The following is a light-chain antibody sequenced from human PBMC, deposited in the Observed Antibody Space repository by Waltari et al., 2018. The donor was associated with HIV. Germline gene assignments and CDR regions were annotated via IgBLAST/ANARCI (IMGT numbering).Light chain of an antibody. CDR1: PSVSSY. CDR2: DAS. J-gene: IGKJ4*01. V-gene: IGKV3-11*01. Sequence: EIVLTQSPATLSLSPGERATLSCRASPSVSSYLAWYQQKPGQAPRLLIYDASNRATGSPARFSGSGSGTDFTLTISSLEPEDFAVYYCQQRSNWRLTFGGGTKVEIK. CDR3: QQRSNWRLT.